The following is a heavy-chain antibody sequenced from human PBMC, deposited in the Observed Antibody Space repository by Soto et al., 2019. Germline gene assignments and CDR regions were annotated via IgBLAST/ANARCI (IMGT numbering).Heavy chain of an antibody. CDR3: AKGSGEGATWGDFDY. V-gene: IGHV3-23*01. CDR2: IGGRGGRT. Sequence: EVQLLESGGGLVQPGGSLRLSCATSGFTITKYAMSWVRQAPGKGLEWVSTIGGRGGRTYDADSVKGRFTISRDNSNNTLYLQMNFLRAEDTAVYFCAKGSGEGATWGDFDYWGQGALVTVSS. J-gene: IGHJ4*02. D-gene: IGHD1-26*01. CDR1: GFTITKYA.